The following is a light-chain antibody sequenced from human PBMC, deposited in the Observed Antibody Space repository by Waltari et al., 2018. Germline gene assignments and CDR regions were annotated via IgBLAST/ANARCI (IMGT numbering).Light chain of an antibody. CDR3: QSGGHCTWV. V-gene: IGLV4-69*01. CDR1: SGHSSNI. Sequence: LVLTQSPSACASLGASAMLTCTLDSGHSSNIIAWHQQQPEKGRRYVMKVNSGGSHSNGDGIPDRFSGSGAGAERYLAIASVQSGDEAEYYCQSGGHCTWVFGGGAKLTVL. J-gene: IGLJ3*02. CDR2: VNSGGSH.